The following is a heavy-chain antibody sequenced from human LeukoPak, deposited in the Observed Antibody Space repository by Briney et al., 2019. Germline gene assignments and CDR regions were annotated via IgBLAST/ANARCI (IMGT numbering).Heavy chain of an antibody. CDR1: GYTLPELS. J-gene: IGHJ4*02. CDR2: FDPEDGET. CDR3: ATGEHSVVAARYTFDY. V-gene: IGHV1-24*01. Sequence: ASVKVSCKVSGYTLPELSMHWVRQAPGKGLEWMGGFDPEDGETIYAQKFQGRVTMTEDTSTDTAYMELSSLRSEDTAVYYCATGEHSVVAARYTFDYWGQGTLVTVSS. D-gene: IGHD6-6*01.